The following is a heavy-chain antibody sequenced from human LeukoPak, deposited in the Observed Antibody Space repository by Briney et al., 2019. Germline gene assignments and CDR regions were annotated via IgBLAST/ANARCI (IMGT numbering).Heavy chain of an antibody. D-gene: IGHD6-19*01. J-gene: IGHJ5*02. CDR1: GYSFTSYW. Sequence: GESLKISCKGSGYSFTSYWIGWVRQMPGKGLEWMGIIYPGDSDTRYSPSFQGQVTISADKSISTAYLQWSRLKASDTAMYYCARLWQWLGNWFDPWGQGTLVTVSS. CDR3: ARLWQWLGNWFDP. V-gene: IGHV5-51*01. CDR2: IYPGDSDT.